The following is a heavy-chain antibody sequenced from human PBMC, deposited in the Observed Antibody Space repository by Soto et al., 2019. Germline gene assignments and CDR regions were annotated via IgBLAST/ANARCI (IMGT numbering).Heavy chain of an antibody. Sequence: PSETLSLTCGVSGGTVASSHWWSWVRQSPGGGLEWIGNVYHTGDTNLNPSLQSRVTISVDKSNNQFSLRLNSLTAADTAVYFCAREIVTAGANNYFDPWGPGTLVTVSS. J-gene: IGHJ5*02. CDR1: GGTVASSHW. D-gene: IGHD2-21*02. CDR2: VYHTGDT. CDR3: AREIVTAGANNYFDP. V-gene: IGHV4-4*02.